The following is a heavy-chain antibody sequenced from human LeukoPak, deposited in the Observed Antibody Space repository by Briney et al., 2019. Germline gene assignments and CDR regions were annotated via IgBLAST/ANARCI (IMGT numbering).Heavy chain of an antibody. J-gene: IGHJ4*02. CDR1: GFTFSSYS. D-gene: IGHD3-10*01. CDR2: ISSSGSTI. CDR3: ARDVYYGSGSPRLDY. V-gene: IGHV3-48*04. Sequence: GGSLRLSCAASGFTFSSYSMNWVRQAPGKGLEWVSYISSSGSTIYYADSVKGRFTISRDNAKNSLYLQMNSLRAEDTAVYYCARDVYYGSGSPRLDYWGQGTLVTVSS.